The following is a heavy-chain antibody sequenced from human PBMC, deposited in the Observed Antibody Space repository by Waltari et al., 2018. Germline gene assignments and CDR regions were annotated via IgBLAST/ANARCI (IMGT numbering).Heavy chain of an antibody. CDR2: INKDGSEK. V-gene: IGHV3-7*01. J-gene: IGHJ4*02. CDR3: ARFTRAFDY. CDR1: GFTFSSFY. Sequence: EVQLVESGGGLVQPGGSLRLSCTASGFTFSSFYMSWVRQAPGKGLEWVANINKDGSEKYYVDSVKGRFAVSRDNAKNSLYLQMNSLRAEDTAVYYCARFTRAFDYWGQGTLVTVSS.